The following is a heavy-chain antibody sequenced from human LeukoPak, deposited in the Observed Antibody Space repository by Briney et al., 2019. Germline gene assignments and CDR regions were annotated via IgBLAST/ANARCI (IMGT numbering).Heavy chain of an antibody. J-gene: IGHJ6*02. CDR2: INTNTGNP. CDR3: AREGDSSGWYQGMDV. V-gene: IGHV7-4-1*02. CDR1: GYTFTSYA. D-gene: IGHD6-19*01. Sequence: ASVKVSCKASGYTFTSYAMNWVRQAPGQGLEWMRWINTNTGNPTYAQGFTGRVVFSLDTSVSTAYLQISSLKAEDTAVYYCAREGDSSGWYQGMDVWGQGTTVTVSS.